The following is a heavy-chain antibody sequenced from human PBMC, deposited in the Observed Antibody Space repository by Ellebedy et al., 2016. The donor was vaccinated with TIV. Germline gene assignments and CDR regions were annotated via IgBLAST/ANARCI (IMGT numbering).Heavy chain of an antibody. Sequence: ASVKVSXKASGYTFTGSYMHWVRQAPGQGLEWMGWINPTSGGTNYAEKFQGRVTMTRDTSISTAYMELSSLRSEDTAVYYCARGPPAYCSGGSCYYYYYMDVWGKGTTVTVSS. J-gene: IGHJ6*03. CDR3: ARGPPAYCSGGSCYYYYYMDV. CDR2: INPTSGGT. CDR1: GYTFTGSY. D-gene: IGHD2-15*01. V-gene: IGHV1-2*02.